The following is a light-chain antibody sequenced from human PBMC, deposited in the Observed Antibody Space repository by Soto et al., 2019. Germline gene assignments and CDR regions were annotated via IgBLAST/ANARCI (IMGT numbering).Light chain of an antibody. CDR2: GNT. CDR1: SFNIGAGYD. Sequence: QSVLTQPPSVSGAPGQRVTISCTGSSFNIGAGYDVHWYQHFPGTAPKLLIYGNTNRPSGVPDRFSGSKSGTSASLAITGLQAEDEADYYCQSYDSSLSGWVFGTGTKVTVL. J-gene: IGLJ1*01. V-gene: IGLV1-40*01. CDR3: QSYDSSLSGWV.